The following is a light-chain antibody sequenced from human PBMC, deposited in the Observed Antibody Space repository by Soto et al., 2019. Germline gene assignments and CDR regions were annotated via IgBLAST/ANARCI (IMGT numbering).Light chain of an antibody. V-gene: IGKV3-20*01. Sequence: ESELTQSPGTLSLSPGERATLSCRTSQSVSRNYLAWFQQKPGQAPRLLVYGVSNRATGIPDRFSGSGSGTEFTLTISSLQSEDSAVYFCQQYANWPKTFGQGTKVEIK. CDR3: QQYANWPKT. J-gene: IGKJ1*01. CDR2: GVS. CDR1: QSVSRNY.